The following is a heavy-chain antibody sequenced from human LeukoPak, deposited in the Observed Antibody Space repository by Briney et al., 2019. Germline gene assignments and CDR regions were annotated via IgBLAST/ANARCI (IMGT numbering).Heavy chain of an antibody. D-gene: IGHD3-16*01. V-gene: IGHV1-2*02. CDR3: ARERELGGVIKRYFDY. CDR1: GYTFTGYY. J-gene: IGHJ4*01. Sequence: GASVKVSCKASGYTFTGYYMHWVRQAPGQGLEWMGWINPNSGGTNYAQKFQGRVTMTRDTSISTAYMELSRLRSDDTAVYYCARERELGGVIKRYFDYGAQEPWFTVSS. CDR2: INPNSGGT.